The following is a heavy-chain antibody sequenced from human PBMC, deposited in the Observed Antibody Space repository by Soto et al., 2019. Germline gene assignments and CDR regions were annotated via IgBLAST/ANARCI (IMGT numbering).Heavy chain of an antibody. CDR2: IYYSGST. V-gene: IGHV4-31*03. CDR1: GGSISSVGHY. D-gene: IGHD6-25*01. CDR3: ARESGGYDSSTRYGLDV. J-gene: IGHJ6*02. Sequence: PSETLSLTCSVSGGSISSVGHYWTWIRQQPGKGLEWIGYIYYSGSTDYNPSLKSRVTISVDRSKNQFSLNLSSVTAADTAIDYGARESGGYDSSTRYGLDVWGQGTTVTVS.